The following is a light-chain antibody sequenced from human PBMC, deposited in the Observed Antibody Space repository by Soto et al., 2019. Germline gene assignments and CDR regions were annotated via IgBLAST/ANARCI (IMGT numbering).Light chain of an antibody. J-gene: IGKJ2*01. V-gene: IGKV3-11*01. Sequence: EIVLTQSPATLSLSPGERATLSCRASQSVSRYLAWYQQKPCQAPRLLIYDASNRATGIPARFSGSGSGTDFTLTISSLEPEDFAVYYCQQRSNSYTFGQGTKLEIK. CDR1: QSVSRY. CDR3: QQRSNSYT. CDR2: DAS.